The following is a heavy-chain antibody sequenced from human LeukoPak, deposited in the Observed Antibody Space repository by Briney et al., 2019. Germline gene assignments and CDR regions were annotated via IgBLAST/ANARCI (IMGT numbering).Heavy chain of an antibody. CDR3: AREGPFNYYYMDV. V-gene: IGHV3-21*01. J-gene: IGHJ6*03. CDR2: ISSSSSYI. CDR1: GSTLSSYS. Sequence: GGSLRLSCAASGSTLSSYSMNWVRQAPGKGLVWVSSISSSSSYIYYADSVKGRFTISRDNAKNSLYLQMNSLRAEDTAVYYCAREGPFNYYYMDVWGKGTTVTVSS.